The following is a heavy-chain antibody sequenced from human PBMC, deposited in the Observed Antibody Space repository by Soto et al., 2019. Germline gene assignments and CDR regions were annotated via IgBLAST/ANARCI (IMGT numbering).Heavy chain of an antibody. D-gene: IGHD4-17*01. CDR1: GYSFTSYW. Sequence: GESLKISCKVSGYSFTSYWISWVRQMPGKGLEWMGRIDPSDSYTNYSPSFQGHVTISADKSISTAYLQWSSLKASDTAMYYCARQDPTPLGDYGMDVWGQGTTVTVSS. CDR2: IDPSDSYT. CDR3: ARQDPTPLGDYGMDV. V-gene: IGHV5-10-1*01. J-gene: IGHJ6*02.